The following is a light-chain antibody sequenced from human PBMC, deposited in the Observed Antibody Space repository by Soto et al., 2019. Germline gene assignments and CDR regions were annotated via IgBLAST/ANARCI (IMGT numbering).Light chain of an antibody. CDR3: QQRYSTPIS. Sequence: EIALTQSPATLSLSPGDRAPLSFRASQSVSRYLVWYQQKRGQAPRLLIYDASNRATGIPARFSGSGSGTDFTLTISSLEPEDFAVYYCQQRYSTPISFAQGTRLEI. CDR2: DAS. V-gene: IGKV3-11*01. CDR1: QSVSRY. J-gene: IGKJ5*01.